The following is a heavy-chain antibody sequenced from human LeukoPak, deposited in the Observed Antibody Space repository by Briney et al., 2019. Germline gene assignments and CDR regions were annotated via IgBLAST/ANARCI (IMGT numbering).Heavy chain of an antibody. J-gene: IGHJ6*03. CDR2: ISSSGSNI. D-gene: IGHD4-17*01. Sequence: GGSLRLSCAASGFTFSSYEMNWVRQAPGKGLEWVSYISSSGSNIFYADSVKGRFTMSRDNAKKSLFLQMNSLRAEDTAVYYCARDYGDYEPGRHHYYYYYMDVWGKGTTVTVSS. CDR1: GFTFSSYE. V-gene: IGHV3-48*03. CDR3: ARDYGDYEPGRHHYYYYYMDV.